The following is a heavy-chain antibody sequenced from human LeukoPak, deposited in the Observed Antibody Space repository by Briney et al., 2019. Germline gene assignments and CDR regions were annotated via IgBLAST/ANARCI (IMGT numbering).Heavy chain of an antibody. V-gene: IGHV3-30*04. CDR3: ARDSGGSGSYYGTFDS. J-gene: IGHJ4*02. Sequence: PGGSLRLSCAASGFTFSSYAMHWVRKPPGKGLEGVAVISYDGSNKYYADSVKGRFTISRDNSKNTLDLQMNSLRAEDTAVYYCARDSGGSGSYYGTFDSWGQGTLVTVSS. D-gene: IGHD3-10*01. CDR2: ISYDGSNK. CDR1: GFTFSSYA.